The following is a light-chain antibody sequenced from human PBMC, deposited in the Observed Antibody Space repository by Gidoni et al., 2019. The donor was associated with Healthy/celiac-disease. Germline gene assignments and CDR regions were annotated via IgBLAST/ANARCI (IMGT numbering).Light chain of an antibody. CDR1: SSNIGSNY. Sequence: QSVLTQPPSASGTPGQRVTISCSGSSSNIGSNYVYWYQQLPGTAPKLLIYSNNQRPSGVPDRFSGSTSGTSASLAISGLRSEDEADYYCAAWDDSLSAWVFGGGTKLTVL. J-gene: IGLJ3*02. CDR3: AAWDDSLSAWV. V-gene: IGLV1-47*02. CDR2: SNN.